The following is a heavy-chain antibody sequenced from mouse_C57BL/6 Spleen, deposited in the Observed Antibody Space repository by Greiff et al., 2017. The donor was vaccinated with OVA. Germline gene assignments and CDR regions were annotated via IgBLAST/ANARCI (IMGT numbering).Heavy chain of an antibody. CDR3: ARKSRDWYFDV. CDR2: IYPSDSET. CDR1: GYTFTSYW. J-gene: IGHJ1*03. V-gene: IGHV1-61*01. Sequence: QVQLQQPGAELVRPGSSVKLSCKASGYTFTSYWMDWVKQRPGQGLEWIGNIYPSDSETHYNQQFKDKATLTVDKSSSTAYMQLSSLTSEDSAVYYCARKSRDWYFDVWGTGTTVTVSS.